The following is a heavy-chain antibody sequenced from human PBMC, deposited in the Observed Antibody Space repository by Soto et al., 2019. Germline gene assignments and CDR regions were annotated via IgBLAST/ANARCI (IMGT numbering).Heavy chain of an antibody. CDR1: GGTFGSNA. Sequence: GASVKVSCKASGGTFGSNAISWLRQAPGQGLEWMGGIIPILGTTNNAQKFQGRVTITADKSTSTAYMELSSLRSEDTAVYYCASTYYDILTGYQLGDYYYYGMDVWGQGTTVTVSS. D-gene: IGHD3-9*01. J-gene: IGHJ6*02. CDR2: IIPILGTT. CDR3: ASTYYDILTGYQLGDYYYYGMDV. V-gene: IGHV1-69*10.